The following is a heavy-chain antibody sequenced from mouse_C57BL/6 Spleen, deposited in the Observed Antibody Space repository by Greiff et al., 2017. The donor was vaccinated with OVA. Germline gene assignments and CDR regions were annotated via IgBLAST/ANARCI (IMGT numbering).Heavy chain of an antibody. CDR3: TSSQDPNYYGSSPFDY. D-gene: IGHD1-1*01. Sequence: VKLVESGAELVRPGASVTLSCKASGYTFTDYEMHWVKQTPVHGLEWIGAIDPETGGTAYNQKFKGKAILTADKSSSTAYMELRSLTSEDSAVYYCTSSQDPNYYGSSPFDYWGQGTTLTVSS. CDR1: GYTFTDYE. J-gene: IGHJ2*01. CDR2: IDPETGGT. V-gene: IGHV1-15*01.